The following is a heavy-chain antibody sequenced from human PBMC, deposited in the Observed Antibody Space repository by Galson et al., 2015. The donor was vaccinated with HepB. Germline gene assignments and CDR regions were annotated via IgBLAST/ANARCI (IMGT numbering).Heavy chain of an antibody. CDR3: ARDPTRYSSSSVVFDY. Sequence: SLRLSCAASGFTFSSYAMHWVRQAPGKGLEWVAVISYDGSNKYYADSVKGRFTISRDNSKNTLYLQMNSLRAEDTAVYYCARDPTRYSSSSVVFDYWGQGTLVTVSS. CDR2: ISYDGSNK. V-gene: IGHV3-30*04. D-gene: IGHD6-13*01. J-gene: IGHJ4*02. CDR1: GFTFSSYA.